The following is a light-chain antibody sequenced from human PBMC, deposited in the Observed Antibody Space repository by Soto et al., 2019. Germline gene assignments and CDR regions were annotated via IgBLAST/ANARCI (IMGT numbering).Light chain of an antibody. CDR1: SSNIGIND. CDR3: AAWDDSLNGPV. CDR2: DTA. J-gene: IGLJ2*01. Sequence: QSVLTHTPSASGTPGQRVTMPCSGRSSNIGINDVHWYRQLSGAAPQILIYDTAQRATGVPDRFSGSRSGTSASLTISGLQSDDEAEYNCAAWDDSLNGPVFGGGTKLTVL. V-gene: IGLV1-44*01.